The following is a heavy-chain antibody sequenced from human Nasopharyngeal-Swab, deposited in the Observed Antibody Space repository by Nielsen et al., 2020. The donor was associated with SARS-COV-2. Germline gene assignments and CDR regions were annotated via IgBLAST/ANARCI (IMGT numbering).Heavy chain of an antibody. CDR2: IDPNTGGT. D-gene: IGHD4-17*01. Sequence: ASVKVSCKTSGYIFTDYYIHWVRQAPGQGLEWMGRIDPNTGGTSSAQIFQGRVTMTRDTSISTVYIEVTSLTSDDTAVYYCARALSARTTFNCFDPWGQGTLVTVSS. V-gene: IGHV1-2*06. CDR1: GYIFTDYY. CDR3: ARALSARTTFNCFDP. J-gene: IGHJ5*02.